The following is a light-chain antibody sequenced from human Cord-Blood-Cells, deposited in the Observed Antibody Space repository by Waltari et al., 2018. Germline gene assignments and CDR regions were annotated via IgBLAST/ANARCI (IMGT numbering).Light chain of an antibody. CDR3: CSYAGSYTYV. CDR2: DVS. V-gene: IGLV2-11*01. CDR1: SSAVGGYNY. Sequence: QSALTQPRSVSGSPGQSVTISCTGTSSAVGGYNYVPWYQQHPGKAPKLMINDVSKRPSGVPDRFSGAKSGNTAALTISGLQAEDEADYYCCSYAGSYTYVFGTGTKVTVL. J-gene: IGLJ1*01.